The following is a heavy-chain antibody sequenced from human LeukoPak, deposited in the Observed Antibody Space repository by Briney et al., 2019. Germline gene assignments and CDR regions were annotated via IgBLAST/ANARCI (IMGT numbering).Heavy chain of an antibody. V-gene: IGHV4-34*01. CDR1: GGSFSGYY. CDR3: ARGRVVPAAIGRNWFDP. CDR2: INHSGST. Sequence: SETLSLTCAVYGGSFSGYYWSWIRQPPGKGLEWIGEINHSGSTNYNPSLKSRVTISVDTSKNQSSLKLSSVTAADTAVYYCARGRVVPAAIGRNWFDPWGQGTLVTVSS. J-gene: IGHJ5*02. D-gene: IGHD2-2*01.